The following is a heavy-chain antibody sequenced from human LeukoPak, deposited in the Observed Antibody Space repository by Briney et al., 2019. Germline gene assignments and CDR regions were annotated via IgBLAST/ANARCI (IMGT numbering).Heavy chain of an antibody. J-gene: IGHJ4*02. CDR2: ISSNSSTI. CDR3: ARDLGYYDSSGYYWDY. Sequence: ETLSLTCTVSGGSISSYYWSWVRQAPGKGLEWVSYISSNSSTIYYADSVKGRFTIPRDNAKNSLYLQMNSLRDEDTAVYYCARDLGYYDSSGYYWDYWGQGTLVTVSS. CDR1: GGSISSYY. D-gene: IGHD3-22*01. V-gene: IGHV3-48*02.